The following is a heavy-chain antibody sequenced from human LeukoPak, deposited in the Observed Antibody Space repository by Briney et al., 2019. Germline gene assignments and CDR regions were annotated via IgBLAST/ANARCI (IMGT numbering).Heavy chain of an antibody. CDR3: ARRYYDILTGSNSYDY. V-gene: IGHV7-4-1*02. Sequence: AAVKVSCKASGYTFTSYAMNWVRQAPGQGLKWMGWINTNTGNPTYAQGFTGRFVFSLDTSVSTAYLQISSLKAEDTAVYYCARRYYDILTGSNSYDYWGQGTLVTVSS. CDR2: INTNTGNP. J-gene: IGHJ4*02. D-gene: IGHD3-9*01. CDR1: GYTFTSYA.